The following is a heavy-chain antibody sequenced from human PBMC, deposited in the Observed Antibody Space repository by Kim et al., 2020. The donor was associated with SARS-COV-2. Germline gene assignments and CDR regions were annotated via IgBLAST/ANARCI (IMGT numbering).Heavy chain of an antibody. CDR3: ARDRDDAFDI. J-gene: IGHJ3*02. Sequence: NKYYADSVKGRFTISRDNSKNTLYLQMNSLRAEDTAVYYCARDRDDAFDIWGQGTMVTVSS. CDR2: NK. V-gene: IGHV3-33*01.